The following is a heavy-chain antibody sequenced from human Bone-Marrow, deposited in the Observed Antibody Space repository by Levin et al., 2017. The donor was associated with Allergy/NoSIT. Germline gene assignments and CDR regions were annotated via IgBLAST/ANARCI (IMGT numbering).Heavy chain of an antibody. D-gene: IGHD6-13*01. CDR1: GFTFSSYG. J-gene: IGHJ6*02. CDR3: ARDLAYSRVNYYYYGMDV. Sequence: GGSLRLSCAASGFTFSSYGMHWVRQAPGKGLEWVAVIWYDGSNKYYADSVKGRFTISRDNSKNTLYLQMNSLRAEDTAVYYCARDLAYSRVNYYYYGMDVWGQGTTVTVSS. V-gene: IGHV3-33*01. CDR2: IWYDGSNK.